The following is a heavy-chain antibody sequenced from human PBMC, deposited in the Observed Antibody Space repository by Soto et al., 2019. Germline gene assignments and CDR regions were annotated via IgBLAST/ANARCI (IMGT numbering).Heavy chain of an antibody. V-gene: IGHV3-23*01. J-gene: IGHJ6*02. CDR1: GFTFSSYA. D-gene: IGHD6-6*01. Sequence: GGSLRLSCAASGFTFSSYAMSWVRQAPGKGLEWVSAISGSGGSTYYADSVKGRFTISRDNSKNTLYLQMNSLRAEDTAVYYCAKGETRGAARREGGRNYYYSYGMDVWGQGTTVTVSS. CDR2: ISGSGGST. CDR3: AKGETRGAARREGGRNYYYSYGMDV.